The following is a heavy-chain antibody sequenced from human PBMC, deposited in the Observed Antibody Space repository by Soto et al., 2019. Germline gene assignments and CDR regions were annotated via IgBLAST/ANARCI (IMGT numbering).Heavy chain of an antibody. CDR3: ESSPSVGYDSSGYYYDY. D-gene: IGHD3-22*01. CDR1: GGTFSSYA. CDR2: IIPIFGTA. V-gene: IGHV1-69*13. J-gene: IGHJ4*02. Sequence: SVKVSCKASGGTFSSYAISWVRQAPGQGLEWMGGIIPIFGTANYAQKFQGRVTITADESTSTAYMELSSLRSEDTAVYYCESSPSVGYDSSGYYYDYWGQGTLVTVSS.